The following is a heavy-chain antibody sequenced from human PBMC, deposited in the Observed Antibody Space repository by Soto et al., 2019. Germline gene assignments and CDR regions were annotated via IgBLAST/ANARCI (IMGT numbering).Heavy chain of an antibody. CDR3: ARHPSDFWFDP. V-gene: IGHV4-39*01. CDR1: GGSISSSSYF. Sequence: QLQLQESGPGLVKPSETLSLTCSVSGGSISSSSYFWGWIRQPPGKGLEWIGCIYYSGSTYYNPSRKXRXTXSXYTSKNKFSLKLSSVTAADTAVYYCARHPSDFWFDPWGQGTLVTVSS. CDR2: IYYSGST. J-gene: IGHJ5*02. D-gene: IGHD2-21*02.